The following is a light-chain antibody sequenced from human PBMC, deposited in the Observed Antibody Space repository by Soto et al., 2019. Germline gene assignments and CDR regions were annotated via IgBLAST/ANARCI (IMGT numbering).Light chain of an antibody. CDR1: QSVGSRQ. Sequence: EIVLTQSPGTLSLSPGERATLSCRASQSVGSRQLAWYQQKPGQAPRLLIYDTSSRATGIPDRFSGSGCGTDFTLTSSRLEPEDFAVYSCQQYGSSPRTFGQGTRLEIK. J-gene: IGKJ5*01. V-gene: IGKV3-20*01. CDR2: DTS. CDR3: QQYGSSPRT.